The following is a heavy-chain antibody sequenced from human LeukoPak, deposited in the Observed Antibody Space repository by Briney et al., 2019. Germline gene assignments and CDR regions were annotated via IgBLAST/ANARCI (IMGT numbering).Heavy chain of an antibody. V-gene: IGHV4-34*01. CDR1: GGSFSGYY. CDR3: ARGEVRIAALGY. CDR2: INHSGST. J-gene: IGHJ4*02. D-gene: IGHD6-13*01. Sequence: SETLSLTCAVYGGSFSGYYWSWIRQPPGKGLEWIGEINHSGSTNYNPSLKSRVTISVDTSKNQFSLKLSSVTAADTAVYYCARGEVRIAALGYWGQGTLVTVSS.